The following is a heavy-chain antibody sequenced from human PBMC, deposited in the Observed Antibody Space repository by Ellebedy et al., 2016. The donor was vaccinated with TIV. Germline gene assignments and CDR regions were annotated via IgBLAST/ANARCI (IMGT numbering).Heavy chain of an antibody. V-gene: IGHV4-38-2*01. CDR2: VYPSGST. CDR3: ATRLTLLRGNWFDP. D-gene: IGHD3-10*01. Sequence: GSLRLSXAVSGSSINSSYYWAWIRPPPGKGPEWLGTVYPSGSTYYNPSLRGRVTISVDSSKSQISLKVTSVTATDTAFYFCATRLTLLRGNWFDPWGQGTLVTVSS. J-gene: IGHJ5*02. CDR1: GSSINSSYY.